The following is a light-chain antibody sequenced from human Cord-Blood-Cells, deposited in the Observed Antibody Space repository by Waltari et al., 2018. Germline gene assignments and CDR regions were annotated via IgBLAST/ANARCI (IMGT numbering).Light chain of an antibody. Sequence: QSALTQPASVSGSPGQSITISCTGTSSDVGGYNYVSWYQQHPGKAPKLMIYDVSNRPSGVSNRFSGSKSGNAYSLAIFGLQAEDEADYSCSSYTASSTLVFGGGTKLTVL. V-gene: IGLV2-14*01. CDR1: SSDVGGYNY. CDR2: DVS. J-gene: IGLJ2*01. CDR3: SSYTASSTLV.